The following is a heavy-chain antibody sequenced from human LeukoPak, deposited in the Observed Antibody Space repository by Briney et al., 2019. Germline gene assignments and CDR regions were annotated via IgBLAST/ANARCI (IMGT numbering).Heavy chain of an antibody. CDR3: ARGRVGKGPLYYGSGSYYNFVFDY. Sequence: SETLSLTCTVSGYSISSGHYWGWIRQPPGKGLKWIGSMYHSGSTYYNPPLKSRVTISVDTSKNQFSLKLSSVTAADTAVYYCARGRVGKGPLYYGSGSYYNFVFDYWGQGTLVTVSS. CDR1: GYSISSGHY. J-gene: IGHJ4*02. V-gene: IGHV4-38-2*02. D-gene: IGHD3-10*01. CDR2: MYHSGST.